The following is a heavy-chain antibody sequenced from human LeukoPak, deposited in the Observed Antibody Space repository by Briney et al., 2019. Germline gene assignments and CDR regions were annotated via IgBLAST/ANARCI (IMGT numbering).Heavy chain of an antibody. Sequence: QTGGSLRLSCAASGFTFSNYAMSWVRQAPGKGLEWVSAISGSGGSTYYADSVKGRFTTSRDNSKNTLYLQMNSLRAEDTAVYYCAKSGWSLAGYCGGDCYLGYWGQGTLVTVSS. J-gene: IGHJ4*02. V-gene: IGHV3-23*01. CDR2: ISGSGGST. D-gene: IGHD2-21*02. CDR1: GFTFSNYA. CDR3: AKSGWSLAGYCGGDCYLGY.